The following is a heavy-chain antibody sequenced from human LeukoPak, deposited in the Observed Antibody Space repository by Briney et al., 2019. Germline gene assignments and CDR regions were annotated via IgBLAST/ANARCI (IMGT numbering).Heavy chain of an antibody. V-gene: IGHV1-18*04. D-gene: IGHD4-17*01. J-gene: IGHJ4*02. CDR1: GYTFTGYY. CDR3: ARVTEGDYGDYFDY. Sequence: ASVKVSCKASGYTFTGYYMHWVRQAPGQGLEWMGWISAYNGNTNYAQKLQGRVTMTTDTSTSTAYMELRSLRSDDTAVYYCARVTEGDYGDYFDYWGQGTLVTVSS. CDR2: ISAYNGNT.